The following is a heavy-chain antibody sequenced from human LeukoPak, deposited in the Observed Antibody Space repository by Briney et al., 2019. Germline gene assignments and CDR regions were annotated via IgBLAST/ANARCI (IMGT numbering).Heavy chain of an antibody. J-gene: IGHJ4*02. CDR1: GYSFTSYW. D-gene: IGHD3-16*02. Sequence: GESLKISCKGSGYSFTSYWIGWVRQMPGKGLEWMGIIYPGDSDTRYSPSFQGQVTISADKSISTAYLQWSSLKASDTAMYYCATLGGFTFGGVIDSYYFDYWGQGTLVTVSS. CDR2: IYPGDSDT. V-gene: IGHV5-51*01. CDR3: ATLGGFTFGGVIDSYYFDY.